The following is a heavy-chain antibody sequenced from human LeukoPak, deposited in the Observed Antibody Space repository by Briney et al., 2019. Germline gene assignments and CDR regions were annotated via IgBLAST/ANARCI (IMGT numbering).Heavy chain of an antibody. CDR1: GFTFSSYA. CDR2: ISSSGSTI. J-gene: IGHJ4*02. CDR3: ARDRGSGSYYLSRRSLPAYDY. D-gene: IGHD1-26*01. V-gene: IGHV3-48*04. Sequence: GGSLRLSCAASGFTFSSYAMSWVRQAPGKGLEWVSYISSSGSTIYYADSVKGRFTISRDNAKNSLYLQMSSLRAEDTAVYYCARDRGSGSYYLSRRSLPAYDYWGQGTLVTVSS.